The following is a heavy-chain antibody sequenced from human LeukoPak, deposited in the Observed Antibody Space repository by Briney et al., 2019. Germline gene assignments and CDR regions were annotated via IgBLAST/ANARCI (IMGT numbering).Heavy chain of an antibody. Sequence: GGSLRLSCAASGFTFSSYAMSWVRQAPGKGLEWVSAISGSGGSTYYADSVKGRFTISSDNSKNTLYLQMNSLRAEDTAVYYCAKETTIVGATWLADYWGQGTLVTVSS. CDR2: ISGSGGST. CDR3: AKETTIVGATWLADY. D-gene: IGHD1-26*01. V-gene: IGHV3-23*01. J-gene: IGHJ4*02. CDR1: GFTFSSYA.